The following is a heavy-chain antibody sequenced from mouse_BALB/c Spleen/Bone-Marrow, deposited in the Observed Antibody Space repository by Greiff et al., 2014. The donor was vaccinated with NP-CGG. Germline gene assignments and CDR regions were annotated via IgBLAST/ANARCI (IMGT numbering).Heavy chain of an antibody. V-gene: IGHV2-9*02. CDR1: GFSLTSYG. CDR3: ARVDLWNFDV. J-gene: IGHJ1*01. CDR2: IWAGGST. Sequence: QVQLKESGPGLVAPSQSLSITCTVSGFSLTSYGVHWVRQPPGKGLEWLGVIWAGGSTNYNSALMSRLSISKDNSKSQVFLKMNRLQTDDTARYYCARVDLWNFDVWGAGTTVTVSS.